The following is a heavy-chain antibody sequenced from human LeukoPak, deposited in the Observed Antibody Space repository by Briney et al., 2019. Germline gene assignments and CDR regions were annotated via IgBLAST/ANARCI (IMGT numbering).Heavy chain of an antibody. CDR2: ISGSGGST. D-gene: IGHD3-22*01. J-gene: IGHJ4*02. CDR3: ARDGSSGWSGLGW. Sequence: GGSLRLSCAASGFTFSSYGMSWVRQAPGKGLEWVSAISGSGGSTYYADSVKGRFTISRDNSKNTLYLQMNSLRAEDAAVYYCARDGSSGWSGLGWWGQGTLVTVSS. CDR1: GFTFSSYG. V-gene: IGHV3-23*01.